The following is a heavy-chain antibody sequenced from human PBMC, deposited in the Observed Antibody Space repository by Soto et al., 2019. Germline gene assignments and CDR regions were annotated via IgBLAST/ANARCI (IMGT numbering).Heavy chain of an antibody. CDR3: ARDEVVAATPYFDY. V-gene: IGHV3-21*01. Sequence: PGGSLRLSCAASGFTFSSYSMNWVRQAPGKGLEWVSSISSSSSYIYYADSVKGRFTISRDNAKNSLYLQMNSLRAEDTAVYYCARDEVVAATPYFDYWGQGTLVTVSS. CDR1: GFTFSSYS. D-gene: IGHD2-15*01. CDR2: ISSSSSYI. J-gene: IGHJ4*02.